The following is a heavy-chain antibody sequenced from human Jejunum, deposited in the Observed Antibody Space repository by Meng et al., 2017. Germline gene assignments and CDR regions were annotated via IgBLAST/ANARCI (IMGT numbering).Heavy chain of an antibody. CDR3: ARGGYYSFDY. Sequence: HVQLQEPGPGLLKPSETLSLSGAVSGGSISSVYWWTWVRQSPGKGLEWIGEIYHSGSTNYNPSLKSRVTISVDKSKNQFSLKLTSVTAADTAVYYCARGGYYSFDYWGQGTLVTVSS. D-gene: IGHD5-18*01. CDR1: GGSISSVYW. CDR2: IYHSGST. V-gene: IGHV4-4*02. J-gene: IGHJ4*02.